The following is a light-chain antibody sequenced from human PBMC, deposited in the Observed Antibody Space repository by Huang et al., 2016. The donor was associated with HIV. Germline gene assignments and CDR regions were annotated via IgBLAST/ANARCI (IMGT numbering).Light chain of an antibody. Sequence: DIVMTQSPDSLAVSLGERATINCKSSQSVLYNSSNKHYLAWYQQRPGQAPKLLIYWAANRESGVPDRCSGSGSGTDFTLTIRSLQAEDVAVYYCQQYNTSPPTFGQGTKVEIK. J-gene: IGKJ1*01. V-gene: IGKV4-1*01. CDR3: QQYNTSPPT. CDR2: WAA. CDR1: QSVLYNSSNKHY.